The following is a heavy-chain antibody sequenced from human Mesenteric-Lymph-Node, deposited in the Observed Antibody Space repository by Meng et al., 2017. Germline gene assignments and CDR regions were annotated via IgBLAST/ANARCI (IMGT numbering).Heavy chain of an antibody. CDR2: IKQDGSEK. V-gene: IGHV3-7*01. D-gene: IGHD3-3*01. CDR1: GFTFSSYW. J-gene: IGHJ4*02. Sequence: ESLKISCAASGFTFSSYWMSWVRQAPGKGLEWVANIKQDGSEKYYVDSVKGRFTISRDNAKNSLYLHMNSLRAEDTAVYYCAREGSDYDFWSGYYPVDYWGQGTLVTVSS. CDR3: AREGSDYDFWSGYYPVDY.